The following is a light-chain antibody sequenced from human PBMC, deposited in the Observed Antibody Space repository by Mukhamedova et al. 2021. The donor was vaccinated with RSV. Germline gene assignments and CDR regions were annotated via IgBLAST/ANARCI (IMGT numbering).Light chain of an antibody. J-gene: IGKJ1*01. CDR1: QTISNY. Sequence: ASVGNRVTITCRASQTISNYLNWYQEKAGKAPKLLIHAASNLLSGVPSRFSGSGSVTDYTLTISSLQPEDFGTYYCQQSFTTPWT. CDR2: AAS. V-gene: IGKV1-39*01. CDR3: QQSFTTPWT.